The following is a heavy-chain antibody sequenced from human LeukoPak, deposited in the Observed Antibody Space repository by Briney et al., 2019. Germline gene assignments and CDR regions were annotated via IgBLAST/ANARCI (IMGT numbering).Heavy chain of an antibody. J-gene: IGHJ4*02. V-gene: IGHV4-59*01. Sequence: SETLSLTCTVSGGSISSYYWSWIRQPPGKGLEWIGYSYYSGSTNYNPSLKSRVTISVDTSKNQFSLKVSSVTAADTAVYYCARDNCSGGSCYSGVFDYWGQGTLVT. CDR1: GGSISSYY. CDR3: ARDNCSGGSCYSGVFDY. D-gene: IGHD2-15*01. CDR2: SYYSGST.